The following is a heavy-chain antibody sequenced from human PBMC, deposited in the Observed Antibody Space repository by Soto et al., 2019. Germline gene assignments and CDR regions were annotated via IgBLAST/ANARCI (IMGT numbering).Heavy chain of an antibody. D-gene: IGHD3-3*01. CDR2: ISGSGGST. V-gene: IGHV3-23*01. Sequence: PGGSLRLSCAASGLTFDRYAMSWVLQSPGKGLEWVSSISGSGGSTYYADSVKGRFTIARDNSKNTLYLQMNSLRTEDTAVYYCARALDFWSAYFAYWGQGSLVTVSS. CDR1: GLTFDRYA. CDR3: ARALDFWSAYFAY. J-gene: IGHJ4*02.